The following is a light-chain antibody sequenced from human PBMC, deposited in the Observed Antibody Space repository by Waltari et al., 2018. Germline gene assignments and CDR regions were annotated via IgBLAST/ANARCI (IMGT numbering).Light chain of an antibody. CDR2: DVR. Sequence: QSALTQPRSVSGSPGQSVTISCTKTNSDIDPFNYVSWYQQHPGKAPKLVIYDVRVRPSGVPARFAGARLANTASLIIAGLQPEEEAAYYCSSFPGGSRVFGGGTELLVL. J-gene: IGLJ2*01. CDR3: SSFPGGSRV. V-gene: IGLV2-11*01. CDR1: NSDIDPFNY.